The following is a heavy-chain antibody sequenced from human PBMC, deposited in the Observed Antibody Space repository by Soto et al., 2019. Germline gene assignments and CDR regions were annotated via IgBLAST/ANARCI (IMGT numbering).Heavy chain of an antibody. CDR2: INAGNGNT. Sequence: QVQLVQSGAEVKKPGASVKVSCKASGYTFTSYVIHWVRLAPGQRLEWMGWINAGNGNTKYSQKFQGRVTITRDTSASTAYMELSSLRSEDTAVYYCARSSGWYYVDYWGQGTRVTVSS. D-gene: IGHD3-22*01. J-gene: IGHJ4*02. CDR3: ARSSGWYYVDY. V-gene: IGHV1-3*01. CDR1: GYTFTSYV.